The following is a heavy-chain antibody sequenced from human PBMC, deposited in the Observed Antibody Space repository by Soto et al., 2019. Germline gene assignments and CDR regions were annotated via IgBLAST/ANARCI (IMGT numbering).Heavy chain of an antibody. V-gene: IGHV3-9*01. Sequence: SLKISCAASGFTFDDYAMHWVRQAPGKGLEWVSGISWNSGSIGYADSVKGRFTISRDNAKNSLYLQMNSLRAEDTALYYCAKDIVPTTMNAFDIWGQGTMVTVSS. J-gene: IGHJ3*02. D-gene: IGHD3-22*01. CDR3: AKDIVPTTMNAFDI. CDR1: GFTFDDYA. CDR2: ISWNSGSI.